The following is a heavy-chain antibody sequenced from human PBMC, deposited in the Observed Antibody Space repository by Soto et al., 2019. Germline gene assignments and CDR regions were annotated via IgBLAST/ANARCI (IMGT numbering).Heavy chain of an antibody. Sequence: SETLSLTCTVSGGSISSYYWSWIRQPPGKGLEWIGYIYYSGSTNYNPSLKSRVTISVDTSKNQFSLKLSSVTAADTAVYYCARSDGCSSTSCFYYYYYGMDVWGQGTTVTVS. V-gene: IGHV4-59*01. CDR2: IYYSGST. CDR3: ARSDGCSSTSCFYYYYYGMDV. CDR1: GGSISSYY. J-gene: IGHJ6*02. D-gene: IGHD2-2*01.